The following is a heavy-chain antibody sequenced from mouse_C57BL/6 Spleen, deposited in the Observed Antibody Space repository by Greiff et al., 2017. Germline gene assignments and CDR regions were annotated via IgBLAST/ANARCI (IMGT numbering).Heavy chain of an antibody. CDR3: ASSTTVVAHWYFDV. D-gene: IGHD1-1*01. CDR1: GFTFTDYY. CDR2: IRNKANGYTT. Sequence: DVMLVESGGGLVQPGGSLSLSCAASGFTFTDYYMSWVRQPPGKALEWLGFIRNKANGYTTAYSASVKGRFTISRDNSQSILYLQMNALRAEDRATYYCASSTTVVAHWYFDVWGTGTTVTVSS. J-gene: IGHJ1*03. V-gene: IGHV7-3*01.